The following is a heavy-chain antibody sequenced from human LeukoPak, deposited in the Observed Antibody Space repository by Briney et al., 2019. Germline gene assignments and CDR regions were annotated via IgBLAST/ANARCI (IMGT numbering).Heavy chain of an antibody. CDR1: GFSLSTSGMG. J-gene: IGHJ4*02. CDR2: IYCNDEK. D-gene: IGHD2-8*01. Sequence: SGPTLVNPTPTLTLTCTFSGFSLSTSGMGVGWIRQPPRKALEWLPLIYCNDEKRYSPSLKSSLSITKDTSKNQVDLTMTNMGPVDTATYYCAHRLSVVMADYFDNWGQGTLVTVSS. V-gene: IGHV2-5*01. CDR3: AHRLSVVMADYFDN.